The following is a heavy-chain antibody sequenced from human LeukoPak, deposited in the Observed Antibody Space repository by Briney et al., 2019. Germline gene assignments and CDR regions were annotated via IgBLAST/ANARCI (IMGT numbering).Heavy chain of an antibody. CDR2: ISYDGSDK. CDR3: AREPYYDSSGYYLTTLGFIDY. D-gene: IGHD3-22*01. CDR1: GFTFTNSG. V-gene: IGHV3-30*19. J-gene: IGHJ4*02. Sequence: GGSLRLSCAASGFTFTNSGMHWVREGPGEGLGWVAVISYDGSDKYYADSVKGRFTISRDNSKNTLYLQMNSLRAEDTAVYYCAREPYYDSSGYYLTTLGFIDYWGQGTLVTVSS.